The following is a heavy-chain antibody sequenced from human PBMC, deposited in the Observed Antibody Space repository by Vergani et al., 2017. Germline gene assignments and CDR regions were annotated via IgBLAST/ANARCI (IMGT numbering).Heavy chain of an antibody. Sequence: QVQLQQWGAGLLKPSETLSLTCAVYGGSFSGYYWSWIRQPPGKGLEWIGEITHSGSTNYNPSLKSRVTISVDTSKNQFSLKLSSVTAADTAVYYCARAKGTSGYYYYGMDVWGQGTTVTVSS. CDR1: GGSFSGYY. D-gene: IGHD1-7*01. CDR2: ITHSGST. V-gene: IGHV4-34*01. CDR3: ARAKGTSGYYYYGMDV. J-gene: IGHJ6*02.